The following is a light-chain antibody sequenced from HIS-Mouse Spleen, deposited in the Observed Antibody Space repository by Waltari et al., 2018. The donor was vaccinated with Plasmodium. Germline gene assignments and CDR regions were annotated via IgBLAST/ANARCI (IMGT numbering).Light chain of an antibody. J-gene: IGKJ1*01. CDR1: QSVSSN. CDR3: QQYNNWLAWT. CDR2: GAS. V-gene: IGKV3-15*01. Sequence: EIVMTHSPATLSVSPGERATLSCRASQSVSSNLAWYQQEPGQAPRLLIYGASTRATGIPARFSGSGSGTEFTLTISSLESEDFEVYYGQQYNNWLAWTFGQGTKVEIK.